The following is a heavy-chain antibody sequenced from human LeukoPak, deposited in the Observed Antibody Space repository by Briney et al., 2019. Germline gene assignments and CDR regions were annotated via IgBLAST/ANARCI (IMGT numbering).Heavy chain of an antibody. J-gene: IGHJ4*02. CDR1: GLTFSRVA. CDR2: IRDDGTNS. V-gene: IGHV3-30*02. CDR3: AKRSSRRSAYGRGWYGVGHFDS. D-gene: IGHD6-19*01. Sequence: GGSLRLSCAASGLTFSRVAMHWDRQAPGKGLEWVAFIRDDGTNSYYADSVKGRFTISRDNSRNTLYLQMNSLRAEDTAVYYCAKRSSRRSAYGRGWYGVGHFDSWGQGTLVTVSS.